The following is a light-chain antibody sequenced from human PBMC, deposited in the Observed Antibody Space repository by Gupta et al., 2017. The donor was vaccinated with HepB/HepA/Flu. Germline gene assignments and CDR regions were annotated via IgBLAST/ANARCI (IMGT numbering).Light chain of an antibody. J-gene: IGKJ2*04. CDR1: QSSGSS. CDR3: HQSSSLPGS. Sequence: EIVLTQSPDFQYVTPKEKVTITCRASQSSGSSLHQYQQKPHQSPKLLIKYAAQTISGVTSRFSGSGSGTDFTLTITSLEAVDAAAYYCHQSSSLPGSFGQGTKLEIK. CDR2: YAA. V-gene: IGKV6D-21*02.